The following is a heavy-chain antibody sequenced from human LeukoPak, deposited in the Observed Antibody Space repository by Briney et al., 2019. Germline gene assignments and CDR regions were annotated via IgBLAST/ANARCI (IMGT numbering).Heavy chain of an antibody. J-gene: IGHJ4*02. CDR1: GGTFSSYA. CDR3: ARGEYGSGSSQPFGY. D-gene: IGHD3-10*01. CDR2: IIPIFGTA. Sequence: SVKVSCKASGGTFSSYAISWVRQAPGQGLEWMGGIIPIFGTANYAQKFQGRVTITADESTSTAYMELSSLRSEDTALYYCARGEYGSGSSQPFGYWGQGTLVTVSS. V-gene: IGHV1-69*13.